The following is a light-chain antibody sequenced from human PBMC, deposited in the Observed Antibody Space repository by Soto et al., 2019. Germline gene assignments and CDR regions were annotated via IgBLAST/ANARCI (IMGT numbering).Light chain of an antibody. CDR2: DVS. J-gene: IGLJ2*01. V-gene: IGLV2-14*01. CDR1: SSDVGGYNY. CDR3: CSYTSSNSHVV. Sequence: QSALTQPASVSGSPGQSITISCTGTSSDVGGYNYVSWYQQHPGKAPKLMIYDVSNRPSGVPNRFSGSKSGNTASLTISGRQAEDEADDYCCSYTSSNSHVVFGGGTKLTVL.